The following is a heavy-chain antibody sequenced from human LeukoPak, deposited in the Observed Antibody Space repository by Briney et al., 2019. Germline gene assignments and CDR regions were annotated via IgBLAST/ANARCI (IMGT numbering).Heavy chain of an antibody. Sequence: GGSLRLSCAASGFTFSSYEMSWVRQAPGKGLEGVSDIATGGSAIYYADSVKGRFTISRDNAKNSLYLQMNSLRAEDMAVYYCVRGGYCSSTICYWYNAFDMWGQGTMVTVSS. CDR1: GFTFSSYE. J-gene: IGHJ3*02. CDR2: IATGGSAI. D-gene: IGHD2-2*01. CDR3: VRGGYCSSTICYWYNAFDM. V-gene: IGHV3-48*03.